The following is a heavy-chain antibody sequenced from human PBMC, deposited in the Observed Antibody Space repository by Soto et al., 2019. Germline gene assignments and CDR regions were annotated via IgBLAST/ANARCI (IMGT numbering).Heavy chain of an antibody. CDR2: IIPMFGTT. CDR3: ARAAIHGSSWYFWFDP. CDR1: GVTVSRHA. Sequence: SSVKVSCNTSGVTVSRHAINWVRQAPGQGLEWMGGIIPMFGTTNYAQKFKGRVTISADESTSTAYMELGSLRSEDAAVYYCARAAIHGSSWYFWFDPWGQGTLVTVSS. D-gene: IGHD6-13*01. V-gene: IGHV1-69*13. J-gene: IGHJ5*02.